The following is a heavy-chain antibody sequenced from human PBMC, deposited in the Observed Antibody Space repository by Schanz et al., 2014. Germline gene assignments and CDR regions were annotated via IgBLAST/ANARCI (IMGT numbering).Heavy chain of an antibody. CDR3: AKDFTGSGICFNW. Sequence: QVQLVESGGGVVQPGKSLRLSCAASGFTFRSYAVHWVRQTPGKGREWVAFISSDGSKKYYADAVKGRFTISRDNSKNTLYLQMYRLRGDDTAIYYCAKDFTGSGICFNWWGQGTLVTVSS. CDR2: ISSDGSKK. V-gene: IGHV3-30*04. CDR1: GFTFRSYA. J-gene: IGHJ4*02. D-gene: IGHD3-10*01.